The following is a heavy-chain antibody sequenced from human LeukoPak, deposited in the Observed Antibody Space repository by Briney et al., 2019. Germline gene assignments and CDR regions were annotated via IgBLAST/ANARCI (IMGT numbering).Heavy chain of an antibody. J-gene: IGHJ4*02. CDR2: ISGSGGST. D-gene: IGHD4-17*01. Sequence: GGSLTLSCAVSGFTLSSYAMSWVRQAPGKGLEWVSAISGSGGSTYYADSVKGRFTISRDNSKNTLYLQMNSLRAEDTAVYYCAKVCGDYVFGFGYWGQGTLVTVSS. CDR3: AKVCGDYVFGFGY. V-gene: IGHV3-23*01. CDR1: GFTLSSYA.